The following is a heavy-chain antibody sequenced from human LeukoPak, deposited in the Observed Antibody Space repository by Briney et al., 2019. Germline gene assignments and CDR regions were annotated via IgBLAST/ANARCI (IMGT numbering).Heavy chain of an antibody. V-gene: IGHV4-34*01. CDR1: GGSFSGYY. J-gene: IGHJ4*02. D-gene: IGHD3-10*01. CDR2: INHSGST. Sequence: SETLSLTCAVYGGSFSGYYWSWIRQPPGKGLEWIGEINHSGSTNYSPSLKSRVTISVDKSKDQFSLKLSSVTAADTAVYYCASTNVLLWFGELSKTAYFDYWGQGTLVTVSS. CDR3: ASTNVLLWFGELSKTAYFDY.